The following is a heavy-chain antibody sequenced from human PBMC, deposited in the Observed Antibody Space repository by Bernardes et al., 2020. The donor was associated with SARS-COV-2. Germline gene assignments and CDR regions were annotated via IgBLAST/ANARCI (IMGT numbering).Heavy chain of an antibody. D-gene: IGHD6-13*01. J-gene: IGHJ5*02. CDR3: AREGWRIAAAGYSWFDP. Sequence: SVKVSCKASGGTFSSYTIIWVRQAPGQGLEWMGRIIPILGIANYAQKFQGRVTITADKSTSTAYMELSSLRSEDTAVYYCAREGWRIAAAGYSWFDPWGQGTLVTVSS. CDR2: IIPILGIA. V-gene: IGHV1-69*04. CDR1: GGTFSSYT.